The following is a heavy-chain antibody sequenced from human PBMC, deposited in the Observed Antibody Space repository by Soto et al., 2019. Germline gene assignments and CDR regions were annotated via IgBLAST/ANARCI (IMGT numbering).Heavy chain of an antibody. D-gene: IGHD1-7*01. Sequence: QVQLQESGPGLVKPSQTLSLTCTVSGGSISSGDYYWSWIRQPPGKGLEWIGYIYYSGSTYYNPSLKSRVTISVDTSKNQFSLKLSSVTAADTAVYYCARAHPPYITGTTAILYYGMDVWGQGTTVTVSS. J-gene: IGHJ6*02. CDR3: ARAHPPYITGTTAILYYGMDV. CDR2: IYYSGST. V-gene: IGHV4-30-4*01. CDR1: GGSISSGDYY.